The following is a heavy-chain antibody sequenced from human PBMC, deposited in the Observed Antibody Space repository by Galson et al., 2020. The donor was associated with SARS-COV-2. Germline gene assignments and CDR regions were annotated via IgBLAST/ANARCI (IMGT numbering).Heavy chain of an antibody. CDR2: ISSSGYSI. V-gene: IGHV3-48*03. CDR1: GFTFNNYE. Sequence: GGSLRLSCAASGFTFNNYEMNWVRQAPGKGQEWVSYISSSGYSIHYADSVRGRFTISRDKAKNSLYLQMSSLRAEDTALYYCARTGRYCRGDCYSVINYWGQGTLVTVSS. CDR3: ARTGRYCRGDCYSVINY. D-gene: IGHD2-21*02. J-gene: IGHJ4*02.